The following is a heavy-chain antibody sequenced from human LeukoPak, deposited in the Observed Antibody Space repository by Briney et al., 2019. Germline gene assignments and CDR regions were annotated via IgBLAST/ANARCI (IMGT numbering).Heavy chain of an antibody. CDR1: GFSFSYYY. D-gene: IGHD5-24*01. CDR3: ARARDGYNSCAFDI. V-gene: IGHV3-11*04. J-gene: IGHJ3*02. CDR2: ISSSGSSI. Sequence: GGSLRLSCAASGFSFSYYYMTWIRQPPRRGLEWMSYISSSGSSIYYGDSVKGRSNISRDNANSSMYLQMNSPRAEETAVYYCARARDGYNSCAFDIWGQGTMVTVSS.